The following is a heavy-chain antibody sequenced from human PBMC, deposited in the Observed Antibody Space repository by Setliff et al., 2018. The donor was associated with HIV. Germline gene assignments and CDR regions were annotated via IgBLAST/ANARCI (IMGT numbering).Heavy chain of an antibody. CDR3: ARRAGSDYFTRFDY. CDR2: INHSGST. V-gene: IGHV4-34*01. CDR1: GGSFSGYY. J-gene: IGHJ4*02. D-gene: IGHD3-10*01. Sequence: SEILSLTCAVYGGSFSGYYWSWIRQSPGKGLEWIGEINHSGSTNYNPSLKSRVTILGDTSKNQFSLKLSSVTAADTAVYYCARRAGSDYFTRFDYWGQGTLVTVSS.